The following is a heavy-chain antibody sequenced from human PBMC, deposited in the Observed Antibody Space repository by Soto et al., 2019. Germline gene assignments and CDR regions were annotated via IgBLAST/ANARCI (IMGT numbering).Heavy chain of an antibody. J-gene: IGHJ4*02. D-gene: IGHD2-2*03. CDR3: AKVGIGMFSHKHHFDH. CDR2: ISGSGDSS. V-gene: IGHV3-23*01. CDR1: GFTFSSFG. Sequence: EVQLLDSGGDLAQPGGSLRLSCTASGFTFSSFGMAWVRQAPGTGLEWVSAISGSGDSSYYADSVKDRFTISRDNPTNTLYLQMNNLRAEDTAVYYCAKVGIGMFSHKHHFDHWGQGTQVTVSS.